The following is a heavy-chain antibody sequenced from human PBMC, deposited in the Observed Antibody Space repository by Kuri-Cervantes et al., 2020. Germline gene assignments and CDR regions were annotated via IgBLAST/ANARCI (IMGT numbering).Heavy chain of an antibody. J-gene: IGHJ5*01. V-gene: IGHV3-53*01. Sequence: GGSLRLSCAVSGFTVSGDYMTWIRQAPGKGLEWVSVIYSNGRTYYADSAKGRFTISRDNSKNSLYLQMNSLRVEDTALYYCARHDWFESWGQGTRVTVSS. CDR2: IYSNGRT. CDR3: ARHDWFES. CDR1: GFTVSGDY.